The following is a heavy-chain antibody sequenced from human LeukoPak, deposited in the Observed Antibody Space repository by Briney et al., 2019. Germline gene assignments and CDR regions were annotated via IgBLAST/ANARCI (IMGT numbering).Heavy chain of an antibody. CDR1: GGSISSYY. V-gene: IGHV4-59*01. CDR2: IYYTGST. Sequence: SETLCLSCSVSGGSISSYYWSWIRQPPGKGLEWIGYIYYTGSTNYNPSLKSGSTISVDTSKNQFSLKLNSVTAADTAVYYCARELCSTTTSYFDNWGQGAPLSVSS. J-gene: IGHJ4*02. D-gene: IGHD2-2*01. CDR3: ARELCSTTTSYFDN.